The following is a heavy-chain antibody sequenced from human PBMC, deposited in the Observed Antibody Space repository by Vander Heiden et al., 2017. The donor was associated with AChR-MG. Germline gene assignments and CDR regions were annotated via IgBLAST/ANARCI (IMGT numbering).Heavy chain of an antibody. CDR3: ARNRGSHCSSTHCYGGFDP. Sequence: VQLVQSGSELKMPGASVKVACKTSGYTFSDSALNWLRHATGQGPAWLGWISTGTGNPTYAQGFTGRFVFSMDASVSSAFLEITGLKTEDTAVYYCARNRGSHCSSTHCYGGFDPWGQGTLVTVSS. D-gene: IGHD2-2*01. J-gene: IGHJ5*02. V-gene: IGHV7-4-1*02. CDR2: ISTGTGNP. CDR1: GYTFSDSA.